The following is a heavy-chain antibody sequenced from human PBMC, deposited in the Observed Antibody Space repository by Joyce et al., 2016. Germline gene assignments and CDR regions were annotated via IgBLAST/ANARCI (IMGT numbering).Heavy chain of an antibody. Sequence: QVQLVESGGGVVQPGGSLRLSCAASGFSVSRNDMHWVRQAPGKGLEWVAVVRYVGRDQYYADSVKGRFTISRDNSKNTVHLQMNTLRAEDTAVYYCARGARDAVMAHSLSYFDSWGQGTVVTVSS. J-gene: IGHJ4*02. V-gene: IGHV3-33*01. D-gene: IGHD2-15*01. CDR2: VRYVGRDQ. CDR1: GFSVSRND. CDR3: ARGARDAVMAHSLSYFDS.